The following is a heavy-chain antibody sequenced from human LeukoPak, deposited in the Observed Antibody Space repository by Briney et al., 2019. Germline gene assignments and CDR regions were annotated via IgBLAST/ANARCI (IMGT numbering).Heavy chain of an antibody. CDR2: IYYSGST. CDR3: ARDLIDHYYYYYYYMDV. V-gene: IGHV4-30-4*08. J-gene: IGHJ6*03. Sequence: SQTLSLTCTVSGGSISSGDYYWSWIRQPPGKGLEWIGHIYYSGSTYYNPSLKSRVTISVDTSKNQFTLKLSSVTAADTAVYYCARDLIDHYYYYYYYMDVWGKGTTVTVSS. CDR1: GGSISSGDYY. D-gene: IGHD2-21*01.